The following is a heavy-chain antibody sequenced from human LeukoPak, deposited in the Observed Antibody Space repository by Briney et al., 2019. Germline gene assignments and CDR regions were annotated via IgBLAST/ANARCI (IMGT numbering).Heavy chain of an antibody. D-gene: IGHD6-19*01. V-gene: IGHV1-46*01. CDR1: GYTFTSYY. J-gene: IGHJ4*02. Sequence: GASVKVSCKASGYTFTSYYMHWVRQAPGQGLEWMGIINPSGGSTNYAQKFQGRVTITADKSTSTAYMELSSLRSEDTAVYYCARDLGVMSSGGGVYGDYWGQGTLVTVSS. CDR3: ARDLGVMSSGGGVYGDY. CDR2: INPSGGST.